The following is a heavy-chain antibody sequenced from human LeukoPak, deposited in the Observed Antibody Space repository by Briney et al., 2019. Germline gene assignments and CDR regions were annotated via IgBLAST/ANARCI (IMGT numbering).Heavy chain of an antibody. J-gene: IGHJ6*03. Sequence: SVKVSCKASAGSFSGQAITWVRQAPGQGLECLGRIIPIFGSTEYAQKFQGRVTITTDKSATTAYMELSSPRSDDTAVYYCARGMRSHYYDFTGLYYYYLDLWGKGTMVTVSS. CDR3: ARGMRSHYYDFTGLYYYYLDL. CDR2: IIPIFGST. V-gene: IGHV1-69*05. D-gene: IGHD3-22*01. CDR1: AGSFSGQA.